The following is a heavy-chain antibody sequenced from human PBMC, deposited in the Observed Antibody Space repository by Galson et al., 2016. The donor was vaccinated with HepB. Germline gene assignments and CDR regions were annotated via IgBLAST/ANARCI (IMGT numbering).Heavy chain of an antibody. Sequence: SLRLSCAASGFTFSSYWMHWVRQVPGKGLVMVARTTPDGSDPGCADSVKGRFTISRDNAKNTLYLQMNTLRAEDTAVYYCAKATYSGTYFESWGQGTLVTVSS. D-gene: IGHD3-10*01. V-gene: IGHV3-74*01. CDR2: TTPDGSDP. J-gene: IGHJ4*02. CDR1: GFTFSSYW. CDR3: AKATYSGTYFES.